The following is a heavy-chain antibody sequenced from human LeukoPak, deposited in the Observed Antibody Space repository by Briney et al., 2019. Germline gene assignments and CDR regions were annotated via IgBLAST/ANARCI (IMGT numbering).Heavy chain of an antibody. Sequence: ASVKVSCKAPGYTFTGYYMHWVRQAPGQGLEWMGWINPNSGGTNYAQKFQGRVTMTRDTSISTAYMELSRLRSDDTAVYYCARAGLIVGATTTSDYWGQGTLVTVSS. J-gene: IGHJ4*02. D-gene: IGHD1-26*01. CDR2: INPNSGGT. V-gene: IGHV1-2*02. CDR3: ARAGLIVGATTTSDY. CDR1: GYTFTGYY.